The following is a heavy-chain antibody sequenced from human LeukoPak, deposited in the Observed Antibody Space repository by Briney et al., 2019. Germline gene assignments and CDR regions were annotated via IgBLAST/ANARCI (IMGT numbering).Heavy chain of an antibody. Sequence: GASVKVSCKASGYTFTSYGISWVRQAPGQGLEWMGWISAYNGNTNYAQKLQGRVTMTTDTSTSTAYMELRSLRSDDTAVYYCARDESKYYYDSSGYRHFDYWGQGTLVTVSS. D-gene: IGHD3-22*01. CDR1: GYTFTSYG. CDR3: ARDESKYYYDSSGYRHFDY. J-gene: IGHJ4*02. CDR2: ISAYNGNT. V-gene: IGHV1-18*01.